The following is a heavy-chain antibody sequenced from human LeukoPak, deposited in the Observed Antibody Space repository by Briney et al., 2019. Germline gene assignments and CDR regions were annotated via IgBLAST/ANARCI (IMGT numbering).Heavy chain of an antibody. CDR1: GGTFSSYA. V-gene: IGHV1-69*05. Sequence: ASVKVSCKASGGTFSSYAISWVRQAPGQGLAWMGRIIPIFGTANYAQKFQGRVTITTDESTSTAYMELSSLRSEDTAVYYCARGYYDSSGYYHEYFQHWGQGTLVTVSS. CDR3: ARGYYDSSGYYHEYFQH. J-gene: IGHJ1*01. CDR2: IIPIFGTA. D-gene: IGHD3-22*01.